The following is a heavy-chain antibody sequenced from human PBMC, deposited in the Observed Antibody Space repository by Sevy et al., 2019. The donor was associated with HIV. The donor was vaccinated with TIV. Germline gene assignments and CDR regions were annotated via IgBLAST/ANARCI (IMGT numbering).Heavy chain of an antibody. CDR2: IYHTGST. J-gene: IGHJ5*02. V-gene: IGHV4-59*13. D-gene: IGHD3-9*01. CDR1: GGSNNNYY. CDR3: AASYYDFLTGSGGWFDP. Sequence: SETLSLTCSLSGGSNNNYYWSWIRQPPGKGLEWIGHIYHTGSTNYNPSLKSRVTISIDKSNNQFSLKLSSVTAADTAVYYCAASYYDFLTGSGGWFDPWGRGTLVTVSS.